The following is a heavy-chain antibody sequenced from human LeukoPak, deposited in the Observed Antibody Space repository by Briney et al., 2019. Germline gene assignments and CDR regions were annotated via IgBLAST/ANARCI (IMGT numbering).Heavy chain of an antibody. CDR1: GYTFTSYD. J-gene: IGHJ4*02. CDR2: MNPNSGNA. V-gene: IGHV1-8*03. D-gene: IGHD1-14*01. CDR3: ARTRPGGVVDY. Sequence: ASVKVSCKASGYTFTSYDINWVRQAPGQGLEWMGWMNPNSGNAVYAQKFQGRVTITRDSSKSTAYMELSSLRSGDTAVYYCARTRPGGVVDYWGQGTLVTVSS.